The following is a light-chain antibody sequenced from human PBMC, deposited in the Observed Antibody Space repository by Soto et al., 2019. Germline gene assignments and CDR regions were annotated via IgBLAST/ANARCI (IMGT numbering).Light chain of an antibody. CDR1: QGISSY. V-gene: IGKV1-8*01. CDR2: AAS. J-gene: IGKJ1*01. CDR3: QQYYSYPPWT. Sequence: AIRMTQSPSSLSASTGDRVTITCRASQGISSYLAWYQQKPGKAPKLLIYAASTLQSGVPSRLSGSGSGTDVTLTIICLQSADFATYYCQQYYSYPPWTFGQGTKVEIK.